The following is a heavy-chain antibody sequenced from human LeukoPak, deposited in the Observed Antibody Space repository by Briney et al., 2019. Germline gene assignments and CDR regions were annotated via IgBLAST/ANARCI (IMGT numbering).Heavy chain of an antibody. D-gene: IGHD1-26*01. CDR2: ISGSGGST. V-gene: IGHV3-23*01. CDR1: GFTFSSYA. CDR3: AKDIVRGAVGATGEDY. Sequence: PGRSLRLSCAASGFTFSSYAMSWVRQAPGKGLEWVSAISGSGGSTYYADSVKGRFTISRDNSKNTLYLQMNSLRAEDTAVYYCAKDIVRGAVGATGEDYWGQGTLVTVSS. J-gene: IGHJ4*02.